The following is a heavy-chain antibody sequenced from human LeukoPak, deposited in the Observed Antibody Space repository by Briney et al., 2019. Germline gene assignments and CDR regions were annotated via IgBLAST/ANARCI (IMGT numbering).Heavy chain of an antibody. CDR2: IKDDGSDR. Sequence: AGGSLRLSCAASGFTFSSAWMTWVRQAPGKGLEWVATIKDDGSDRYYVDSVKGRFTISRDNAKKSLWLQMNSLRVEDTAMYYCADLGSRDWGRGTLVTVSS. J-gene: IGHJ4*02. CDR1: GFTFSSAW. D-gene: IGHD3-16*01. CDR3: ADLGSRD. V-gene: IGHV3-7*01.